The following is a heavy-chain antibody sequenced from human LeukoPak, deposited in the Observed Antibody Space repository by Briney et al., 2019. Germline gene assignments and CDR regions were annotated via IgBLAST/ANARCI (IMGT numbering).Heavy chain of an antibody. J-gene: IGHJ4*02. Sequence: PGGSLRLSCAASGFTFSSYSMNWVRQAPGKGLEWVSSISSSSSYIYYADSVKGRFTISRDNAKNSLYLQMKSLRAEDTAVYYCARGTRWLTGPPDYWGQGTLVTVSS. CDR3: ARGTRWLTGPPDY. D-gene: IGHD7-27*01. CDR2: ISSSSSYI. V-gene: IGHV3-21*01. CDR1: GFTFSSYS.